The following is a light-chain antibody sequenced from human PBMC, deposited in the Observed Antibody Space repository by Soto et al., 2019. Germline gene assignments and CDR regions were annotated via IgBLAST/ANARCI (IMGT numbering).Light chain of an antibody. Sequence: EIVMTQSPATLSVSPGERATLSCRASQSVSSNLAWYQQKPGQAPRLLIYGASTRATGIPARFSGSGSGTEFTLTIRSLQSDDFAVYYCKQYSIWPLTFGGGTKVAIK. CDR2: GAS. V-gene: IGKV3-15*01. CDR3: KQYSIWPLT. J-gene: IGKJ4*01. CDR1: QSVSSN.